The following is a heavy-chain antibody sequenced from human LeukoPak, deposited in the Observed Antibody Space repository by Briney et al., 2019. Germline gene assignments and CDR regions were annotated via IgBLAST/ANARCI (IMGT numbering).Heavy chain of an antibody. V-gene: IGHV1-18*01. J-gene: IGHJ4*02. CDR2: LRANNGNT. Sequence: ASVKVSCKASGYTFTGYGISWVPEAPGQGREWMGWLRANNGNTDYAQKLQGRVTMTTDSTNNSAYMELRSLRSDDAAVYYCAREGNYDILTGYLLYWGQGTLVTVSS. D-gene: IGHD3-9*01. CDR1: GYTFTGYG. CDR3: AREGNYDILTGYLLY.